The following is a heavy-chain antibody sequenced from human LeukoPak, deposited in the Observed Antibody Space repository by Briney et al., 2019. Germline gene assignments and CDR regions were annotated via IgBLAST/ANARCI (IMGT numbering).Heavy chain of an antibody. V-gene: IGHV3-23*01. CDR3: AKDIGTITMVRGSDY. D-gene: IGHD3-10*01. CDR2: ISGSGGST. J-gene: IGHJ4*02. CDR1: GFTFSSYG. Sequence: GGSLRLSCAASGFTFSSYGMSWVRQAPGKGLEWVSAISGSGGSTYYADSVKGRFTISRDNSKNTLYLQMNSLRAEDTAVYYCAKDIGTITMVRGSDYWGQGTLVTVSS.